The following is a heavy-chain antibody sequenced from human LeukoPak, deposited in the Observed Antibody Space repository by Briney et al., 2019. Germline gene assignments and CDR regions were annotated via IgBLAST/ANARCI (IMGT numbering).Heavy chain of an antibody. J-gene: IGHJ5*02. CDR1: GYSISSGYY. CDR2: IYHSGST. CDR3: AREGPFRYCSSTSCP. Sequence: SETLSLTCTVSGYSISSGYYWGWIRQPPGKGLEWIGSIYHSGSTYYNPSLKSRVTISVDTSKNQFSLKLSSVPAADTAVYYCAREGPFRYCSSTSCPWGQGTLVTVSS. D-gene: IGHD2-2*01. V-gene: IGHV4-38-2*02.